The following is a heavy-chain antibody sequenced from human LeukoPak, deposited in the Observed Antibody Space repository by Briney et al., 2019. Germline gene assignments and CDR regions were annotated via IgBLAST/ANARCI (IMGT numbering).Heavy chain of an antibody. CDR2: ISGSGGST. CDR1: GFTFSSYA. V-gene: IGHV3-23*01. Sequence: PGGSLRLSCAASGFTFSSYAMSWVRQAPGKGLEWVSAISGSGGSTYYADSVKGRFAISRDNSENTLYLQMNSLRAEDTAVYYCAKDPTHYYDSSGYYYWGQGTLVTVSS. CDR3: AKDPTHYYDSSGYYY. D-gene: IGHD3-22*01. J-gene: IGHJ4*02.